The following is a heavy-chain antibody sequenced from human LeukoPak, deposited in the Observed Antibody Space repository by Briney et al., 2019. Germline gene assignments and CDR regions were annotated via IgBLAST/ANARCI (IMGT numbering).Heavy chain of an antibody. J-gene: IGHJ4*02. Sequence: GGSLRLSCAPSGLTVSSTYMSWVRQTPGKGLEWVSVIYSGGSTYYADSVKGRFTISRDNSKNTLYLQMNSLRAEDTAVYYCARAGWDGSGSYYFDYWGQGTLVTVSS. CDR3: ARAGWDGSGSYYFDY. V-gene: IGHV3-66*01. D-gene: IGHD3-10*01. CDR2: IYSGGST. CDR1: GLTVSSTY.